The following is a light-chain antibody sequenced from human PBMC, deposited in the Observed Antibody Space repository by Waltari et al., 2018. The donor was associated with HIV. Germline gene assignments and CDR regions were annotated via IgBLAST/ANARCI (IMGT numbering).Light chain of an antibody. CDR1: KLGDKY. CDR3: QAWDSSTVV. J-gene: IGLJ2*01. CDR2: QDS. Sequence: SYEVTQPPSVSVSPGQTASITCSGDKLGDKYACWYQQRPGKSPVLVIYQDSKRPSAIPWRFSGSNSGNTATLTISGTQAMDEADYYCQAWDSSTVVFGGGTKLTVL. V-gene: IGLV3-1*01.